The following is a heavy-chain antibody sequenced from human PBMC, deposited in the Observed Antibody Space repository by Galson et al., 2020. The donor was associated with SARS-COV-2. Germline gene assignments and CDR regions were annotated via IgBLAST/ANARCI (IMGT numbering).Heavy chain of an antibody. CDR1: GFIFSRYW. CDR3: AREGGSNQLFDY. CDR2: IKQDGSEK. V-gene: IGHV3-7*03. Sequence: GESLKISCAASGFIFSRYWMSWVRQAPGKGLEWVANIKQDGSEKYYVDSVKGRFTISRDNAKNSVYLQMNSLRAEDTAVYYCAREGGSNQLFDYWGQGTLVNVSS. J-gene: IGHJ4*02. D-gene: IGHD1-26*01.